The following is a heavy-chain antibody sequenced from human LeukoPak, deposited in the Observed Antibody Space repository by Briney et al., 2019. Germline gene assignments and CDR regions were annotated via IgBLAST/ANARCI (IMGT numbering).Heavy chain of an antibody. V-gene: IGHV3-9*01. CDR1: GFTFDDYA. CDR3: AKDEGMTTVTTIAGGFDY. D-gene: IGHD4-17*01. CDR2: ISWNSGSI. Sequence: GGSLRLSCAASGFTFDDYAMHWVRQAPGKGLEWVSGISWNSGSIGYADSVKGRFTISRDNAKNSLYLHMNSLRAEDTALYYCAKDEGMTTVTTIAGGFDYWGQGTLVTVSS. J-gene: IGHJ4*02.